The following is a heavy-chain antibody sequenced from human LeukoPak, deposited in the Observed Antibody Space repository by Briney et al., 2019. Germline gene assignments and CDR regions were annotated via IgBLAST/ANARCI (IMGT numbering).Heavy chain of an antibody. D-gene: IGHD6-13*01. CDR2: ISNSGGST. Sequence: TGGSLRLSCAASGFTFSSYVMSWVRQAPGKGLEWISSISNSGGSTYYADSVKGRFTISRDNSKNTLYLQMNSLRAEDTAVYYCARFSGEHSSSWHPYYFDYWGQGTLVTVSS. CDR3: ARFSGEHSSSWHPYYFDY. CDR1: GFTFSSYV. V-gene: IGHV3-23*01. J-gene: IGHJ4*02.